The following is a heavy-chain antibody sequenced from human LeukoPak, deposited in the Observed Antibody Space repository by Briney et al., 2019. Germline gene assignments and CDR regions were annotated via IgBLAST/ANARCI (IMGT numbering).Heavy chain of an antibody. CDR2: IYYSGST. D-gene: IGHD3-16*02. CDR1: GGSISSNS. Sequence: PSETLSLTCTVSGGSISSNSWSWIRQPPGKGLEWIGYIYYSGSTNFNPSLKSRVTISVDTSKNQFSLKLSSVTAADTAVYYCARVVFGELSPYMDVWGKGTTVTISS. V-gene: IGHV4-59*01. CDR3: ARVVFGELSPYMDV. J-gene: IGHJ6*03.